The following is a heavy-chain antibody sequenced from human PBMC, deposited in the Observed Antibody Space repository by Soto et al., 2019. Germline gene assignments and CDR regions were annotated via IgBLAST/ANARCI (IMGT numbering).Heavy chain of an antibody. CDR2: IYYSGST. J-gene: IGHJ2*01. CDR3: ARFNWYFDL. Sequence: QVQLQESGPGLVKPSETLSLTCTVSVGSISSYYWSWIRQPPGKGLEWIGYIYYSGSTNYNPSLKSRVTISVDTSKNQFSLKLSSVTAADTAVYYCARFNWYFDLWGRGTLVTVSS. CDR1: VGSISSYY. V-gene: IGHV4-59*08.